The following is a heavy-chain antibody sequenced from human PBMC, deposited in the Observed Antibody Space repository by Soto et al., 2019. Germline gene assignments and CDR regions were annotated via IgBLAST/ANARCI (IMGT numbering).Heavy chain of an antibody. CDR2: IKNRANGYST. V-gene: IGHV3-72*01. Sequence: EVQLVESGGGLVQPGGSLRLSCAASGFTFRDYYMDWVRQAPGKGLEWIGRIKNRANGYSTEYAAPVKGRFTASRDDSKNSLYLQMNSLKTEDTAVYFCTRSGGYYDGGPDYWGQGTLVTVSS. CDR1: GFTFRDYY. J-gene: IGHJ4*02. D-gene: IGHD3-22*01. CDR3: TRSGGYYDGGPDY.